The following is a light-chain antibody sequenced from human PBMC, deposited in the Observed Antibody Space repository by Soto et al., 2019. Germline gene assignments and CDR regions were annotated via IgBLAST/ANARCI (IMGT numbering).Light chain of an antibody. CDR3: QQYNSYPYT. Sequence: DIQMTQSPSTLSASVGDRVTITCRASQSISSWLAWYQQKPGKAPKLLIYDASSLESGVPSRFSGIGFGTEFTLAMSSLQPDDFATYYCQQYNSYPYTFGQGTKLEIK. J-gene: IGKJ2*01. V-gene: IGKV1-5*01. CDR1: QSISSW. CDR2: DAS.